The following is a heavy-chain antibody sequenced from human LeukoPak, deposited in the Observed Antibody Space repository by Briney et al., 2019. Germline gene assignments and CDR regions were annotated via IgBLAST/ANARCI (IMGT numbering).Heavy chain of an antibody. J-gene: IGHJ4*02. CDR2: INQNGSEK. D-gene: IGHD3-10*01. Sequence: ETLSLTCAVYGGSFSGYYWSWIRQAPGKGLEWVANINQNGSEKYYVDSLEGRFTISRDNTRNSLYLQMNSLRAEDTAVYYCARDPFFGAVDNWGQGTLVTVAS. CDR3: ARDPFFGAVDN. V-gene: IGHV3-7*01. CDR1: GGSFSGYY.